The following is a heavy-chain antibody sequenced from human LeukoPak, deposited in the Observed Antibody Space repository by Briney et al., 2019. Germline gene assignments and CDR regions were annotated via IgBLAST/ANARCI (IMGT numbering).Heavy chain of an antibody. CDR2: FSAYNGNT. J-gene: IGHJ6*03. V-gene: IGHV1-18*01. D-gene: IGHD6-19*01. CDR3: ARVQAGSSGWYYYYYYMDV. CDR1: GYTFTSYG. Sequence: ASVKVSCKASGYTFTSYGISWVRQAPEQGLEGLGWFSAYNGNTNYAQKLQGRVTMTTDTSTSTAYMELRSLRSDDTAVYYCARVQAGSSGWYYYYYYMDVWGKGTTVTVSS.